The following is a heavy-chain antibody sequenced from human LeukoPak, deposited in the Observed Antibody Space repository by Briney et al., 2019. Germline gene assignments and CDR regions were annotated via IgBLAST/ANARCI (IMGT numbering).Heavy chain of an antibody. CDR3: ARGLLWFGELSTLGY. V-gene: IGHV1-3*01. CDR1: GYTFTNFA. Sequence: GASVKVSCKTYGYTFTNFAIHWVRQAPGQRLEWMGWINAGNGNTKYSQNLQGRVTIAGDTSASTAYMELTSLRSEDTAVYYCARGLLWFGELSTLGYWGQGTLVTVSS. D-gene: IGHD3-10*01. CDR2: INAGNGNT. J-gene: IGHJ4*02.